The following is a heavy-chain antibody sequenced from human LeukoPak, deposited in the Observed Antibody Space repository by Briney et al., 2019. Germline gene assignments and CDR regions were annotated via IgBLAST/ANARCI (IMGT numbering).Heavy chain of an antibody. CDR2: ISAYNGDT. J-gene: IGHJ2*01. Sequence: ASVKVSCKASGYTFRSYGLSWVRQAPGQGLEWLRWISAYNGDTRYEQNFQGRVTLTTDTSTTTAYMELTNLRSDDTAVYYCARVGMAIGWSLDLWGRGTLVTVSS. CDR1: GYTFRSYG. V-gene: IGHV1-18*01. D-gene: IGHD2-21*01. CDR3: ARVGMAIGWSLDL.